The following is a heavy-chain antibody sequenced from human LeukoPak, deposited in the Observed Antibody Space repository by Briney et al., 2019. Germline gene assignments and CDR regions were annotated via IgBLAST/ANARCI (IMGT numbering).Heavy chain of an antibody. CDR3: AKDDSGYDSGITDY. V-gene: IGHV3-33*06. J-gene: IGHJ4*02. CDR2: IWYDGSNK. CDR1: GLTFSSYG. Sequence: GGSLRLSCAASGLTFSSYGMHWVRQAPGKGLEWVAVIWYDGSNKYYADSVKGRFTISRDNSKNTLYLQMNSLRAEDTAVYYCAKDDSGYDSGITDYWGQGTLVTVSS. D-gene: IGHD5-12*01.